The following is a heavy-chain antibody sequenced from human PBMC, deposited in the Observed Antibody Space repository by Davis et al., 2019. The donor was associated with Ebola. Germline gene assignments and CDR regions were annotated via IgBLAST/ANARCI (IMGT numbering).Heavy chain of an antibody. CDR3: ARGDWLYYYGMDV. V-gene: IGHV4-34*01. D-gene: IGHD2-21*01. CDR1: GGSFSGYY. J-gene: IGHJ6*02. Sequence: GSLRLSCAVYGGSFSGYYRCWISQPPGKGLEWIGEIIHSGSTNYNTSLKSRATISVDTSKNQYSLKRSSVTAADTAVYYCARGDWLYYYGMDVWGQGTTVTVSS. CDR2: IIHSGST.